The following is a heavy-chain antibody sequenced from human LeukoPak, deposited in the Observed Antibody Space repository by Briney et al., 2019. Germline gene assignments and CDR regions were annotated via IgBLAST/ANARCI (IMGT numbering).Heavy chain of an antibody. CDR2: IYSSGST. D-gene: IGHD4-11*01. CDR1: GGSISSGGYY. J-gene: IGHJ4*02. Sequence: MPSETLSLTCTVSGGSISSGGYYWSWIRQPPGKGLEWIGYIYSSGSTNYSPSLKSRVTISEDTSKNQFSLKLSSVTAADTAVYYCASGADYSNYYFNYWGQGTLVTVSS. V-gene: IGHV4-61*08. CDR3: ASGADYSNYYFNY.